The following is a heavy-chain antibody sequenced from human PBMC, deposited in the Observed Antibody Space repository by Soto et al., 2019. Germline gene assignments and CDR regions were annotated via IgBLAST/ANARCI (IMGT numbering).Heavy chain of an antibody. CDR1: GFTFSRYG. Sequence: PGGSLRLSCAASGFTFSRYGMNWLRQAPGKGLEWVASISSTTSYVYYADSVKGRFSTSRGNAKSILYLEMYALRTEDTAVYYCARDPSEGRVGNWFESWGQGTLVTVSS. CDR3: ARDPSEGRVGNWFES. CDR2: ISSTTSYV. V-gene: IGHV3-21*06. J-gene: IGHJ5*01. D-gene: IGHD2-2*01.